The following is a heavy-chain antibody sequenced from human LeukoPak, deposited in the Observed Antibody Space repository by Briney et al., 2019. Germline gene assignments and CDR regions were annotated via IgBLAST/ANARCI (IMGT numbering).Heavy chain of an antibody. CDR1: GFTFSSYG. CDR3: AKSVYSGSYDNWFDP. D-gene: IGHD1-26*01. V-gene: IGHV3-23*01. Sequence: PGGTLRLSCAASGFTFSSYGMSWVRQAPGKGLEWVSAISGSGGSTYYADSVKGRFTISRDNSKNTLYLQMNSLRAEDTAVYYCAKSVYSGSYDNWFDPWGQGTLVTVSS. J-gene: IGHJ5*02. CDR2: ISGSGGST.